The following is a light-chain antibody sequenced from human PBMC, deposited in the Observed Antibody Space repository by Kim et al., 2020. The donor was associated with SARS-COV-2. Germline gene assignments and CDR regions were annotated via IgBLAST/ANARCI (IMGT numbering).Light chain of an antibody. CDR1: RSIGSW. J-gene: IGKJ1*01. CDR2: KAS. V-gene: IGKV1-5*03. CDR3: QQYDRFWT. Sequence: DVQMTQSPSTLSVSVGDRVTITCRASRSIGSWLAWYQQKPGKAPKLLIYKASTLESGVPSRFSGSGSGTEFTLTISSLQPDEFATYHCQQYDRFWTFGQGTKVDIK.